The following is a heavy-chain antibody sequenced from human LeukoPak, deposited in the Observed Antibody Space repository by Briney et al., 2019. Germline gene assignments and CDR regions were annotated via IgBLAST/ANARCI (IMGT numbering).Heavy chain of an antibody. CDR3: ARHDCSGGSCYPDY. D-gene: IGHD2-15*01. Sequence: TSETLSLTCTVSGGSISGYYWNWLRQTPGKGLEWIGYIYYSGSTSYNPSLKSRVTISVDMSKNQFSLKLSSVTAADTAVYYCARHDCSGGSCYPDYWGQGTLVTVSS. V-gene: IGHV4-59*08. CDR1: GGSISGYY. J-gene: IGHJ4*02. CDR2: IYYSGST.